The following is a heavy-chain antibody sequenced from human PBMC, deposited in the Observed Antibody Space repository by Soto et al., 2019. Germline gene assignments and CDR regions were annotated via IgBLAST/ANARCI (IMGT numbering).Heavy chain of an antibody. CDR2: ISAHNGNT. CDR1: GYSFTGYG. Sequence: QVVLTQYGTEVKQRGASLKVSCKAYGYSFTGYGMNWVRQAPGQGLEWMGWISAHNGNTNYAQKFQDRVSLTFDTSTSTVYMELTSLRPDDTAVYYCASNSGYSYFDHWGQGALVTVST. V-gene: IGHV1-18*01. J-gene: IGHJ4*02. D-gene: IGHD2-15*01. CDR3: ASNSGYSYFDH.